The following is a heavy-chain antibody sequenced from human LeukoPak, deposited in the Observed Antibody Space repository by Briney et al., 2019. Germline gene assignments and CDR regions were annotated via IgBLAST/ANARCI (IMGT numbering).Heavy chain of an antibody. CDR2: ISWNSGSI. V-gene: IGHV3-9*01. Sequence: PGGSLRLSCAASGFTFDDYAMHWVRQAPGKGLEWVSGISWNSGSIGYADSVKGRFTISRDNAKNSLYLQMNSLRAEDTALYYCAKGLSMIVVEPFDYWGQGTLVTVSS. CDR1: GFTFDDYA. J-gene: IGHJ4*02. CDR3: AKGLSMIVVEPFDY. D-gene: IGHD3-22*01.